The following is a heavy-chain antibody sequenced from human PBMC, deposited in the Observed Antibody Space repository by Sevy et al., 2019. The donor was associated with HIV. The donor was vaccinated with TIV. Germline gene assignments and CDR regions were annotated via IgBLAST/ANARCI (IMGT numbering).Heavy chain of an antibody. D-gene: IGHD3-16*01. CDR2: ISYDGSKK. CDR1: GFTFSSHG. V-gene: IGHV3-30*18. CDR3: AKLRSAFGHLDD. J-gene: IGHJ4*02. Sequence: GGSLRLSCAASGFTFSSHGMHWVRQAPGKGLEWVAFISYDGSKKYYTDSVKGRFTISRDNSKNTVYLQMNSLRAEDTAAYSCAKLRSAFGHLDDWGQGTLVTISS.